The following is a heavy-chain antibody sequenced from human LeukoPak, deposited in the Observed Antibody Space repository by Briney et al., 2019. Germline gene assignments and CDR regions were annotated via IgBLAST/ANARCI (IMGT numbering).Heavy chain of an antibody. V-gene: IGHV4-59*01. Sequence: PAEPLSLTCTVCVGSIRGCYWSWIRRPPGKGLEWIGFIHYSGLTVYSTSFQSRVTMSVDTSRNQFYLDLSSVTAADTALYYCARDPPEDEWNSLDSWGQGTLVTVSS. J-gene: IGHJ4*02. D-gene: IGHD1-7*01. CDR3: ARDPPEDEWNSLDS. CDR1: VGSIRGCY. CDR2: IHYSGLT.